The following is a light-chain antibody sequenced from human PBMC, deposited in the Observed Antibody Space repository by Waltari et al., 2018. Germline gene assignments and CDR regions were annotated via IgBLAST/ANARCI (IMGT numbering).Light chain of an antibody. V-gene: IGLV3-21*02. CDR2: DDI. CDR3: QVWDGITDHWV. CDR1: NLARKS. J-gene: IGLJ3*02. Sequence: SYVLTQPPSVSVAPGETATVTCRGDNLARKSVPWFQSKPGQAPVLVLYDDIDRPSGIPERFSGSNSGNTATLTISRVEGGDEADYYCQVWDGITDHWVFGGGTKLSVL.